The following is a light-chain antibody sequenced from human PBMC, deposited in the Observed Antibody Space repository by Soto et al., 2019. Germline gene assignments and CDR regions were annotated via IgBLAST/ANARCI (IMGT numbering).Light chain of an antibody. J-gene: IGKJ1*01. V-gene: IGKV2-30*01. CDR3: MQGTYWAWT. Sequence: DVVLTQSPLSLPVTLGQPASISCRSSQSLVYSDGNTYLNWFQQRPGQSPRRLIYKVSNRDSGVPDRFSGSGSGTDFILKISRVEAEDIGVYYCMQGTYWAWTFGQGTKVEIK. CDR1: QSLVYSDGNTY. CDR2: KVS.